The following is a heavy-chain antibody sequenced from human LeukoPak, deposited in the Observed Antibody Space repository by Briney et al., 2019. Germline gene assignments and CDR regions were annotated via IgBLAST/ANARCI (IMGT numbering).Heavy chain of an antibody. Sequence: GGSLRLSCAASGFTFTDYWMSWVRQAPGKGLEWVANIKEDGSEKHYVDSLKGRFTISRDNAKNSLYLEVNSLRAEDTAVYYCGRIAYGNYVWGQGALVTVSS. CDR1: GFTFTDYW. J-gene: IGHJ4*02. CDR2: IKEDGSEK. V-gene: IGHV3-7*05. D-gene: IGHD3-16*01. CDR3: GRIAYGNYV.